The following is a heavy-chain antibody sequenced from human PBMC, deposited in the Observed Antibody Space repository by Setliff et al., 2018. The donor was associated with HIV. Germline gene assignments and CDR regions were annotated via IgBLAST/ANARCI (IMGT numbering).Heavy chain of an antibody. Sequence: SETLSLTCTVSGGSIISSSYYWGWIRQPPGKGLEWIGTMYYRGTTYNNPSLKSRVTFSADTSRNQFSLKLTSMTAADTSVYYCACRYYDLWSNYYTGIHYWGQGTRVTVSS. CDR1: GGSIISSSYY. CDR2: MYYRGTT. CDR3: ACRYYDLWSNYYTGIHY. V-gene: IGHV4-39*01. J-gene: IGHJ4*02. D-gene: IGHD3-3*01.